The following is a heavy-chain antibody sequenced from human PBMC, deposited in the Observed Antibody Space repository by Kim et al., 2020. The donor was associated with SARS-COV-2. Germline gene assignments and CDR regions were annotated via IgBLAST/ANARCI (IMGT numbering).Heavy chain of an antibody. CDR3: ARAGIWFGASSFDY. CDR1: GGSFSGYY. D-gene: IGHD3-10*01. V-gene: IGHV4-34*01. J-gene: IGHJ4*02. Sequence: SETLSLTCAVYGGSFSGYYWSWIRQPPGKGLEWIGEINHSGSTNYNPSLKSRVTISVDTSKNQFSLKLSSVTAADTAVYYCARAGIWFGASSFDYWGQGT. CDR2: INHSGST.